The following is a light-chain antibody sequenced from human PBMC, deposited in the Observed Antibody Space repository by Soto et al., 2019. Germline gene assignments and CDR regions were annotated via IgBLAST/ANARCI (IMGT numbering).Light chain of an antibody. CDR3: QQHNQWPIT. Sequence: EIVMTQSPATLSLSQGETASLSCRASQSAGNFLAWYQQKPGQAPRLLIYYISTRATGIPARFSGSGSGTEFTLTINSLQSEDSAVYYCQQHNQWPITFGQGTRLEIK. CDR1: QSAGNF. V-gene: IGKV3D-15*01. J-gene: IGKJ5*01. CDR2: YIS.